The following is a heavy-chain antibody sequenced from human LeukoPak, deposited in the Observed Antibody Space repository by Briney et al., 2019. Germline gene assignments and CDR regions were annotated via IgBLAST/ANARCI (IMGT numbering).Heavy chain of an antibody. CDR1: GFTFSSYT. V-gene: IGHV3-23*01. J-gene: IGHJ6*02. D-gene: IGHD2-2*01. Sequence: PGGSLRLSCAASGFTFSSYTMSWVRQAPGKGLEWVTGIRSSGDVTFYADSVKGRFTISRDNSKNTLYLQMNALRAEDTALYYCAKLPAPQFCTRTNCPAVDAWGQGTTVTVSS. CDR2: IRSSGDVT. CDR3: AKLPAPQFCTRTNCPAVDA.